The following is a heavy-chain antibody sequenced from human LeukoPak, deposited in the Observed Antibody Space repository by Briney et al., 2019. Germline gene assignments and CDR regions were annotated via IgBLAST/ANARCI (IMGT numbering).Heavy chain of an antibody. CDR2: ISAYNGNT. CDR1: GYTFTSYG. CDR3: ARDQTYYDITTGYYLY. V-gene: IGHV1-18*01. J-gene: IGHJ4*02. D-gene: IGHD3-9*01. Sequence: ASVKVSCKASGYTFTSYGNSWVRQAPGQGLEWMGWISAYNGNTNYAQKLQGRVTMTTDTSTSTGYMELRSLRPDDTAVYYCARDQTYYDITTGYYLYWGQGTLVTVSS.